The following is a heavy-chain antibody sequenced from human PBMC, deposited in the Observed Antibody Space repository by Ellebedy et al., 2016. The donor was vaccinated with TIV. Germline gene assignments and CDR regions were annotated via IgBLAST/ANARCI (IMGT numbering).Heavy chain of an antibody. CDR2: ISGSGGST. V-gene: IGHV3-23*01. CDR3: AKALTTVTTGTEFDY. Sequence: GESLKISCAASGFTFSSYAMSWVRQAPGKGLEWVSAISGSGGSTYYADSVKGRFTISRDNSKNTLYLQMNSLRAEDTAVYYCAKALTTVTTGTEFDYWGQGTLVTVSS. CDR1: GFTFSSYA. J-gene: IGHJ4*02. D-gene: IGHD4-17*01.